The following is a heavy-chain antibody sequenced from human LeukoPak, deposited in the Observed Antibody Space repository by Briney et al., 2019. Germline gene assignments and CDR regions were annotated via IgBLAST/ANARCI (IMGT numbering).Heavy chain of an antibody. CDR2: ISSSSSYI. D-gene: IGHD5-18*01. CDR3: ARGGYHAYYLDY. CDR1: GFTFSSYS. J-gene: IGHJ4*02. Sequence: GGSLRLSCAVSGFTFSSYSMNWVRHAPGKGLEWVSSISSSSSYIYYADSVKGRFDNAKNSLYLQMNSLRAEDTAVYYCARGGYHAYYLDYWGQGSLVAASS. V-gene: IGHV3-21*01.